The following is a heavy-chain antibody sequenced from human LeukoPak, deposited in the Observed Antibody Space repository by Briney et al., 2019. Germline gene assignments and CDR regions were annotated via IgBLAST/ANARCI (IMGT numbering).Heavy chain of an antibody. V-gene: IGHV3-15*01. J-gene: IGHJ4*02. CDR2: IKSKTDGGTT. CDR3: TTEPCSSTSCYS. D-gene: IGHD2-2*02. CDR1: GFTFSNAW. Sequence: AGGSLRLSCAASGFTFSNAWMSWVRQAPGKGLEWVGRIKSKTDGGTTDYAAPVKGRFTISRDDSKNTLYLQMNSLKTEDTAVYYCTTEPCSSTSCYSWGQGTLVTVSS.